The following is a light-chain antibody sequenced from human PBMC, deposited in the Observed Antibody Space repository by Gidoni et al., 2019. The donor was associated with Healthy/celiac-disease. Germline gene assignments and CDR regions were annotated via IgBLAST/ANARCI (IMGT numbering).Light chain of an antibody. J-gene: IGKJ5*01. CDR3: QQYDNPPIT. CDR1: HDISNY. V-gene: IGKV1-33*01. Sequence: EIQMTQSPSSLSASVGDRVTITCQASHDISNYLNWYQQKPGKAPKLLIYDASNLETGVPSRFSGSGSGTDFTFTISSLQPEDIATYYCQQYDNPPITFGQGTRLEIK. CDR2: DAS.